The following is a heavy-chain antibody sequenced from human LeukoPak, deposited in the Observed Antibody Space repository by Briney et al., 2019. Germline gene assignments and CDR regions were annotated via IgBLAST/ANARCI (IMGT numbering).Heavy chain of an antibody. CDR3: ARGDLSHPYCSSTSCRMLFDI. CDR2: TYYRSKWYN. D-gene: IGHD2-2*01. V-gene: IGHV6-1*01. J-gene: IGHJ3*02. Sequence: PSQTLSLTCAISGDSVSSNSAAWNWIRQSPSRGLEWLGRTYYRSKWYNDYAVSVKSRITINPDTSKNQFSLQLNSVTPEDMAVYYCARGDLSHPYCSSTSCRMLFDIWGQGTMVTVSS. CDR1: GDSVSSNSAA.